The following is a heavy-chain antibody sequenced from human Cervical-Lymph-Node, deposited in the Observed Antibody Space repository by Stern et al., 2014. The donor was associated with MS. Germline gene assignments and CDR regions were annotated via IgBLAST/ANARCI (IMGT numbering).Heavy chain of an antibody. V-gene: IGHV1-2*06. J-gene: IGHJ4*02. Sequence: DQLVESGTKMQKPGASVKVSCKASGYTFTAFFIHWVRHVPGQGLEWMGRLDPNSDDPTYAKKFQDRGTLTRDTSIGTAYLELSRLTSADTAVYYCAREATLIVVCIDYWGQGTQVTVSS. CDR1: GYTFTAFF. CDR2: LDPNSDDP. D-gene: IGHD3-22*01. CDR3: AREATLIVVCIDY.